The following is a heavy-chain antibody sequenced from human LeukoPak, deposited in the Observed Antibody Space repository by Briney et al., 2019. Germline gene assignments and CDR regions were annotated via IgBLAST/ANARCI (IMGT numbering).Heavy chain of an antibody. J-gene: IGHJ5*02. CDR1: GFTFSTHG. V-gene: IGHV3-48*04. CDR3: ARRATTTERLNYFDP. Sequence: GGSLRLSCAASGFTFSTHGMNWVRQAPGKGLEWFSFISWSSNTIYYADSVKGRFTISRDNAKNSLYLQMNSLRAEDTALYYCARRATTTERLNYFDPWGQGTQVTVSS. D-gene: IGHD4-11*01. CDR2: ISWSSNTI.